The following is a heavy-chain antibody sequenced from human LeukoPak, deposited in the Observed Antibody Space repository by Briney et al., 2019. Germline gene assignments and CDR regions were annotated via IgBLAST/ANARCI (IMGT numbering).Heavy chain of an antibody. J-gene: IGHJ3*02. V-gene: IGHV1-69*04. CDR3: ARVSDPGLTYSSSWYSNAFDI. D-gene: IGHD6-13*01. Sequence: SVKVSCKASGGTFSSYAISWVRQAPGQGLEWMGRIIPILGIANYAQKFQGRVTITTDESTSTAYMELSSLRSEDTAVYYCARVSDPGLTYSSSWYSNAFDIWGQGTMVTVSS. CDR1: GGTFSSYA. CDR2: IIPILGIA.